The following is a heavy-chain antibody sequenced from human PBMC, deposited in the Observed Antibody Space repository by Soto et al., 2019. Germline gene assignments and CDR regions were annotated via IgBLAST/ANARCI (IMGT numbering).Heavy chain of an antibody. Sequence: QVQLVESGGGVVQSGRSRRLSCEVSGFNFRSYGMHWVRQAPGKGPEWVASIWPDGSDKFYVDSVKGRFSISRDNSRKTLYLEMNSLRVEDTAIYYCARGRLVVPLFDSWGRGTLVTVSS. CDR3: ARGRLVVPLFDS. J-gene: IGHJ5*01. D-gene: IGHD2-21*01. CDR1: GFNFRSYG. CDR2: IWPDGSDK. V-gene: IGHV3-33*01.